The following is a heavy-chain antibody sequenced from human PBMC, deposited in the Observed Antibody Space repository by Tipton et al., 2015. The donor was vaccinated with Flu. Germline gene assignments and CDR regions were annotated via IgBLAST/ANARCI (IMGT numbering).Heavy chain of an antibody. D-gene: IGHD4-11*01. CDR1: GYPITSGYY. CDR3: ARRDYSNYVSDPKNWFDP. J-gene: IGHJ5*02. CDR2: IYHNGST. V-gene: IGHV4-38-2*01. Sequence: TLSLTCAVSGYPITSGYYWGWIRQPPGEGLQWIGSIYHNGSTYYNPSLESRFTISVDTSKNEFFLKVTSVTAADTALYYCARRDYSNYVSDPKNWFDPWGQGTLVTVSS.